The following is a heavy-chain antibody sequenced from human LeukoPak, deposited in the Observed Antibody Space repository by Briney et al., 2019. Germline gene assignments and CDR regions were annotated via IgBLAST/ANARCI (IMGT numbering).Heavy chain of an antibody. D-gene: IGHD3-9*01. V-gene: IGHV3-23*01. J-gene: IGHJ4*02. CDR2: ISSSDGST. CDR1: GFTFRNYA. Sequence: PGGSLRLSCAASGFTFRNYAMSWVRQAPGKGLEWVSGISSSDGSTYYAHSVKGRFTISRDNSKNTLFLQMNSLRAEDTAVYYCAASVRHKILRYFDWGTSDYFDYWGQGTLVTVSS. CDR3: AASVRHKILRYFDWGTSDYFDY.